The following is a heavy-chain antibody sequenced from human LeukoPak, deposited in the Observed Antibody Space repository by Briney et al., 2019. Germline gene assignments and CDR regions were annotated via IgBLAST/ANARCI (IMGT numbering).Heavy chain of an antibody. V-gene: IGHV3-21*01. D-gene: IGHD3-10*01. CDR1: GFTFSSYS. CDR2: ISSSSSYI. CDR3: ANLGSGSDYNPFDY. Sequence: GGSLRLSCAASGFTFSSYSMNWVRQAPGKGLEWVSSISSSSSYIYYADSVKGRFTISRDNAKNSLYLQMNSLRAEDTAVYYCANLGSGSDYNPFDYWGQGTLVTVSS. J-gene: IGHJ4*02.